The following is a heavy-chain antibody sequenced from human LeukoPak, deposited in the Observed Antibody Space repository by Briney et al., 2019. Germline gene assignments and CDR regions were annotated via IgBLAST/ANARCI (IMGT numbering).Heavy chain of an antibody. D-gene: IGHD3-9*01. CDR2: IRSASSII. V-gene: IGHV3-21*01. CDR1: GYTFSLYS. Sequence: RGGSVRLSCTASGYTFSLYSMNGVRQAPGGGREGLGFIRSASSIIYYAGSVKGIFTVSRDNVNHSLHLQLNGLTVEHTAVYYCVRHFEVPSAAPHCYYYYYMDGWSKGTTVTVSS. J-gene: IGHJ6*03. CDR3: VRHFEVPSAAPHCYYYYYMDG.